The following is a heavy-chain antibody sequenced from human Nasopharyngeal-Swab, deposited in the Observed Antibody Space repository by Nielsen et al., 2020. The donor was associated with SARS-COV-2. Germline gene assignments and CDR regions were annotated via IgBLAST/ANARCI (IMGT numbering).Heavy chain of an antibody. V-gene: IGHV1-46*01. D-gene: IGHD4-17*01. Sequence: WVGQAPGQGLEWMGIINPSGGSTSYAQKFQGRVTMTRDTSTSTVYMELSSLRSEDTAVYYCARAKGGDDYGDYSTYYYGMDVWGQGTTVTVSS. J-gene: IGHJ6*02. CDR2: INPSGGST. CDR3: ARAKGGDDYGDYSTYYYGMDV.